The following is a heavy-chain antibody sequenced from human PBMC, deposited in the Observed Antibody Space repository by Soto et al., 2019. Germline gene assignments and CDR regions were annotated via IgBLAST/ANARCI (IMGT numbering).Heavy chain of an antibody. Sequence: GGSLRLSCAASGFTFSSYAMSWVRQAPGKGLEWVSAISGSGGSTYYADSVKGRFTISRDNSKNTLYLQMNSLRAEDTAVYYCAKDNSPIGYSSTAVDYWGQGTLVTVSS. CDR2: ISGSGGST. CDR1: GFTFSSYA. D-gene: IGHD6-13*01. J-gene: IGHJ4*02. V-gene: IGHV3-23*01. CDR3: AKDNSPIGYSSTAVDY.